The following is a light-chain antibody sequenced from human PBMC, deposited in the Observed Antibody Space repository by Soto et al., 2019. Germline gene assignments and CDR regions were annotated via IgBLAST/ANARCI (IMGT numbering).Light chain of an antibody. V-gene: IGKV1-39*01. CDR2: AAS. CDR3: HQTAANPWT. J-gene: IGKJ1*01. Sequence: DIQMTQSPSSLSASVGDRVTITCRASQNIGIYLNWYQRKPGKAPKLLIHAASSLQSGVPSTFSGSGSVTDFALTISSRQPEDFATYYCHQTAANPWTFAQGTKVEIK. CDR1: QNIGIY.